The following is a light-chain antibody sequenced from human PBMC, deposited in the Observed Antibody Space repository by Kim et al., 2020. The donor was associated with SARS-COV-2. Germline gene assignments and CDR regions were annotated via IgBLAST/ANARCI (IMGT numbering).Light chain of an antibody. CDR3: QQYVLSPWT. CDR1: QIIRANY. CDR2: GVS. V-gene: IGKV3-20*01. Sequence: DIVLTQSPGTLSLSPGERATLSCRASQIIRANYLAWYQQRPGQAPRLLIYGVSARATGIPDRFSGSGSGTDFTLTISRLEPEDFAVYHCQQYVLSPWTFGQGTKVDIK. J-gene: IGKJ1*01.